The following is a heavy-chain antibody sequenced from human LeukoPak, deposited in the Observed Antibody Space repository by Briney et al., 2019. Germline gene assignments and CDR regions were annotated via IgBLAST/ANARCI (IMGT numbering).Heavy chain of an antibody. V-gene: IGHV3-74*01. CDR3: ARVGTTSNFYYYYGMDV. Sequence: GGSLRLSCAASGFTFSSYWMYWVRQAPGKGLVWVSRINSDGSTTSYADSVKGRFAISRDNAKNTLYLQMNGLRAEDTAVYYCARVGTTSNFYYYYGMDVWGQGTTVTVSS. J-gene: IGHJ6*02. D-gene: IGHD2/OR15-2a*01. CDR1: GFTFSSYW. CDR2: INSDGSTT.